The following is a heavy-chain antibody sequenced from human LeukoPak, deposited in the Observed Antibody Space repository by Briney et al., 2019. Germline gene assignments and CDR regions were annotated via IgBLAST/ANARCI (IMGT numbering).Heavy chain of an antibody. D-gene: IGHD2-15*01. J-gene: IGHJ4*02. V-gene: IGHV3-30*02. CDR1: GFTFSSYA. CDR2: IRYDGSNT. CDR3: AKGGSTYSYSFDY. Sequence: GGSLRLSCAASGFTFSSYAMHWVRQAPGKGLEWVTFIRYDGSNTYYADSVKGRFTISRDNSRNTLYLQMDSLRAEDTAVYYCAKGGSTYSYSFDYWGQGTLVTVSS.